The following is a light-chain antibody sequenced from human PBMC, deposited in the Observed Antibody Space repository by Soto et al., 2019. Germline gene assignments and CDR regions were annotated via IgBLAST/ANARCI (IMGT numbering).Light chain of an antibody. CDR3: SSYTSTNTPYV. CDR1: IRDVGSYNL. CDR2: EVR. J-gene: IGLJ1*01. V-gene: IGLV2-14*01. Sequence: QSALTQPASVSGSPGQSITIACTGTIRDVGSYNLVSWYQQRPGEAPKLIISEVRNRPSGISYRFTGSKSDNTASLTISGLQAEDEADYYCSSYTSTNTPYVFGTGTKVTVL.